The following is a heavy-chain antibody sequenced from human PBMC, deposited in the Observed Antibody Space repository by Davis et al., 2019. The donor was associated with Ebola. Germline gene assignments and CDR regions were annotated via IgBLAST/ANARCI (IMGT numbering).Heavy chain of an antibody. J-gene: IGHJ3*02. CDR1: GYTFTGYY. CDR2: INPNSGGT. V-gene: IGHV1-2*04. D-gene: IGHD3-16*02. CDR3: AKDRRMITFGGVIVDDAFDI. Sequence: ASVKVSCKASGYTFTGYYMHWVRQAPGQGLEWMGWINPNSGGTNYAQKFQGWVTMTRDTSISTAYMELSRLRSDDTAVYYCAKDRRMITFGGVIVDDAFDIWGQGTMVTVSS.